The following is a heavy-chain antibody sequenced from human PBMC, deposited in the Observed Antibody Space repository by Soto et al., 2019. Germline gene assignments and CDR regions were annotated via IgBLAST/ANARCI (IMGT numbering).Heavy chain of an antibody. V-gene: IGHV3-73*01. CDR2: IRSKANSYAT. D-gene: IGHD1-26*01. J-gene: IGHJ4*01. Sequence: GGSLRLSCAASGFTFSGSAMHWVRQASGKGLEWVGRIRSKANSYATAYAASVKGRFTISRDDSKNTAYLQMNSLKTEDTAVYYCSIVGATNRFDYWGHGTLVTVS. CDR1: GFTFSGSA. CDR3: SIVGATNRFDY.